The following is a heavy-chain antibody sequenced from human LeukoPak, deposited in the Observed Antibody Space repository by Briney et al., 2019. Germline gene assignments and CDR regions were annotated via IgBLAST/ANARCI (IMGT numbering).Heavy chain of an antibody. Sequence: ASVKVSCKASGYTFTSYGISWVRQAPGQGLEWMGWISAYNGNTNYAQKLQGRVTMTTDTFTSTAYMELRSLRSDDTAVYYCAIPQRPGYSSSWYLANWGQGTLVTVSS. D-gene: IGHD6-13*01. CDR1: GYTFTSYG. CDR3: AIPQRPGYSSSWYLAN. J-gene: IGHJ4*02. V-gene: IGHV1-18*01. CDR2: ISAYNGNT.